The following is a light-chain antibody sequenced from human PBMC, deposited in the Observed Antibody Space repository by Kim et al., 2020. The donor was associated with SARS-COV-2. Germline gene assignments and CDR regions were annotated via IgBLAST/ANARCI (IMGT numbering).Light chain of an antibody. CDR2: AYD. CDR3: ATWDAGLSAGV. V-gene: IGLV1-51*01. CDR1: DSNVGSNY. J-gene: IGLJ2*01. Sequence: GQTVTISCSGSDSNVGSNYVSWYQHLPGAAPKLLIYAYDVRSSGIPARFSGAQSGASATLDITGLQPGDEADYYCATWDAGLSAGVFGGGTKVTVL.